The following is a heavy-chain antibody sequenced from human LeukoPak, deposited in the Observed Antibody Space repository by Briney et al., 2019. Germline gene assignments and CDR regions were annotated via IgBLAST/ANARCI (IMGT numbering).Heavy chain of an antibody. V-gene: IGHV3-48*03. J-gene: IGHJ4*02. CDR1: GFTFGDLA. CDR2: ISSSGSTI. CDR3: ASVSIPGGWYAFHDY. D-gene: IGHD6-19*01. Sequence: PGRSLRLSCTASGFTFGDLAMSWVRQAPGKGLEWVSYISSSGSTIYYADSVKGRFTISRDNAKNSLYLQMNSLRAEDTAVYYCASVSIPGGWYAFHDYWGQGTLVTVSS.